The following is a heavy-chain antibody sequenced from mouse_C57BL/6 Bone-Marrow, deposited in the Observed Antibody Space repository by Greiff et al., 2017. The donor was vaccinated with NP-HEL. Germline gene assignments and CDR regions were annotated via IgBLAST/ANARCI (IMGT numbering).Heavy chain of an antibody. Sequence: EVHLVESGGGLVQPGGSLKLSCAASGFTFSDYYMYWVRQTPEKRLEWVAYISNGGGSTYYPDTVKGRFTISRDNAKNTLYLQMSRLESEDTAMYYCARGRTGPWYFDVWGTGTTVTVSS. CDR2: ISNGGGST. CDR1: GFTFSDYY. D-gene: IGHD4-1*01. V-gene: IGHV5-12*01. J-gene: IGHJ1*03. CDR3: ARGRTGPWYFDV.